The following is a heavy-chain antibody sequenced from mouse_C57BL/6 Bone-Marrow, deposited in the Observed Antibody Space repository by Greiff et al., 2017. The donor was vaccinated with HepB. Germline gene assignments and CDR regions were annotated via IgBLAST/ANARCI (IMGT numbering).Heavy chain of an antibody. V-gene: IGHV10-1*01. CDR3: VRLSYYGTAMDY. Sequence: EVHLVESGGGLVQPKGSLKLSCAASGFSFNTYAMNWVRQAPGKGLEWVARIRSKSNNYATYYADSVKDRFTISRDDSESMLYLQMNNLKTEDTAMYYCVRLSYYGTAMDYWGQGTSVTVSS. CDR2: IRSKSNNYAT. D-gene: IGHD1-1*01. CDR1: GFSFNTYA. J-gene: IGHJ4*01.